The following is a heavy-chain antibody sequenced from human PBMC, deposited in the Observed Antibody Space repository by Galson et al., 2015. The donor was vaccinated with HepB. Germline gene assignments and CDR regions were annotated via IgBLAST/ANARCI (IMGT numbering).Heavy chain of an antibody. D-gene: IGHD3-16*01. Sequence: QSGAEVKKPGESLRISCKGSGYSFSDHYISWVRQMPGKGLEWMGRIDPDDSYTNYSPSFQGHVTISVGKSTNIAYIHWSSLKASDTGMYYGARHAWGSVWYIDFWGRGTLVTVSA. CDR2: IDPDDSYT. V-gene: IGHV5-10-1*01. CDR1: GYSFSDHY. CDR3: ARHAWGSVWYIDF. J-gene: IGHJ2*01.